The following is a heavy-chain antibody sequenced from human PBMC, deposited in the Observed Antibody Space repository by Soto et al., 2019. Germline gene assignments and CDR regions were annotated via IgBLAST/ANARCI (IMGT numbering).Heavy chain of an antibody. CDR3: TTDSNYFDY. J-gene: IGHJ4*02. Sequence: GGSLRLSCAASGFTFSRYAMGWVRQAPGKGLEWVGRIKSKTEGGTTDYAAPVKGRFTISRDDSKNTLYLQMNSLKTEDTAVYYCTTDSNYFDYWGPGTLVTVSS. V-gene: IGHV3-15*01. CDR2: IKSKTEGGTT. D-gene: IGHD2-2*01. CDR1: GFTFSRYA.